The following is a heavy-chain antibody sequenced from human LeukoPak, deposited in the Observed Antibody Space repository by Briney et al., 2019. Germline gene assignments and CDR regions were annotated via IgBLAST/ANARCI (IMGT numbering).Heavy chain of an antibody. CDR2: ISGSGGST. CDR1: GFTFSSYG. J-gene: IGHJ6*03. CDR3: ARVRVGSYNWNYPYYMDV. Sequence: GGSLRLSCAASGFTFSSYGMSWVRQAPGKGLEWVSAISGSGGSTYYADSVKGRFTISRDNSKNTLYLQMNSLRAEDTAVYYCARVRVGSYNWNYPYYMDVWGKGTTVTVSS. V-gene: IGHV3-23*01. D-gene: IGHD1-20*01.